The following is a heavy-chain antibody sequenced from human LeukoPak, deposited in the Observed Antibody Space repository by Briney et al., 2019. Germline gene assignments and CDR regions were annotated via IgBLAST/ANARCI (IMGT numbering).Heavy chain of an antibody. Sequence: GGTLRLSCAVSGFTVTETYMTWVRQTPGKGLDWVSLIYTGGSVYYGDSVKGRFNISRDISRNTLYLQMNALRAEDTAVYYCAAGGLGKDTHAFEIWGQGTVVTVSS. CDR3: AAGGLGKDTHAFEI. CDR1: GFTVTETY. V-gene: IGHV3-53*01. D-gene: IGHD3/OR15-3a*01. J-gene: IGHJ3*02. CDR2: IYTGGSV.